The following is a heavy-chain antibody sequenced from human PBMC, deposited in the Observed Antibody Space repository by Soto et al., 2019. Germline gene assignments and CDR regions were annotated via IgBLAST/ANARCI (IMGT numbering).Heavy chain of an antibody. D-gene: IGHD6-19*01. V-gene: IGHV3-23*01. J-gene: IGHJ4*02. Sequence: GGSLRLSCAASGFTFSNAWMNWVRQAPGKGPEWVSGISGSGTSTYYADSVKGRFTISRDNSKNTLYLQMNSLRAEDTAVYYCAKTEQWLIAYFDHWGQGTLVTVSS. CDR1: GFTFSNAW. CDR2: ISGSGTST. CDR3: AKTEQWLIAYFDH.